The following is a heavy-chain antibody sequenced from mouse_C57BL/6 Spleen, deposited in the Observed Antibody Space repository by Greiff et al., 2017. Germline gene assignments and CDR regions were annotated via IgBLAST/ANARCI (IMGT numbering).Heavy chain of an antibody. J-gene: IGHJ1*03. V-gene: IGHV14-4*01. CDR3: TTPPLYGSSRNWYFDV. Sequence: EVQLQQSGAELVRPGASVTLSCTASGFYIKDVYMHWVKQRPEQGLEWIGWIDPEYGDPEYASKLQGQDTITTDTSSNTAYLQLSSLTSEDTAVYYCTTPPLYGSSRNWYFDVWGTGTSVTVSS. CDR1: GFYIKDVY. CDR2: IDPEYGDP. D-gene: IGHD1-1*01.